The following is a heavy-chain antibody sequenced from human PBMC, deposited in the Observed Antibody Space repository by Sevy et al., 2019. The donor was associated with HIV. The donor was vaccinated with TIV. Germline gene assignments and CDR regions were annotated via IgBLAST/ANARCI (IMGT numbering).Heavy chain of an antibody. CDR2: ISYDGSNK. Sequence: GGSLRLSCAASGFTFSSYAMHWVRQAPGKGLEWVAVISYDGSNKYYADSVKGRFTISRDNSKNTLYLQMNSLRAEDTAVYYCARDPRDDFWSGNYGMDVWGQGTTVTVSS. CDR3: ARDPRDDFWSGNYGMDV. D-gene: IGHD3-3*01. V-gene: IGHV3-30-3*01. J-gene: IGHJ6*02. CDR1: GFTFSSYA.